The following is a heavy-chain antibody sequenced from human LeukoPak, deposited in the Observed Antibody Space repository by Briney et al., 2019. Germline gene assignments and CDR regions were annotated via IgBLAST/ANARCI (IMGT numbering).Heavy chain of an antibody. CDR1: GLIFRSHC. CDR2: IWSDGSNK. CDR3: ARDREVRYLDF. V-gene: IGHV3-33*01. Sequence: GGTLTLSCSPSGLIFRSHCMHWVRQAPGKGLEWVAFIWSDGSNKYYAESVKGRFTISRDNSNNMLYLQMNSLRVEDTAVYFCARDREVRYLDFWGQGTLVTVSS. D-gene: IGHD1-26*01. J-gene: IGHJ4*02.